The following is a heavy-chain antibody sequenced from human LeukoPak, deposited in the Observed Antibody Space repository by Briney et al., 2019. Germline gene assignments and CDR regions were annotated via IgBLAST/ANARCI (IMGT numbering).Heavy chain of an antibody. CDR1: GVSISSYNW. D-gene: IGHD6-13*01. Sequence: SETLSLTCDVSGVSISSYNWWTWVRQPPGKGLEWIGEIFHNGSTNNNPSLKSRVIISVDKSKNQFSLRLSSVTAADTAVYYCARGKSSSWYFWLDPWGQGTLVTVSS. CDR2: IFHNGST. CDR3: ARGKSSSWYFWLDP. J-gene: IGHJ5*02. V-gene: IGHV4-4*02.